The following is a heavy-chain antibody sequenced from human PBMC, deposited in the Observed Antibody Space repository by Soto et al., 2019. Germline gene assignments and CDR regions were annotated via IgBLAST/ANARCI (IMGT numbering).Heavy chain of an antibody. V-gene: IGHV1-58*01. CDR3: AAVVPNVDTAMVTPPSFDY. CDR2: IVVGSGNT. CDR1: GFTFTSSA. J-gene: IGHJ4*02. D-gene: IGHD5-18*01. Sequence: SVKVSCKASGFTFTSSAVQWVRQARGQRLEWIGWIVVGSGNTNYAQKFQERVTITRDMSTSTAYMELSSLRSEDTAVYYCAAVVPNVDTAMVTPPSFDYWGQGTLVTVS.